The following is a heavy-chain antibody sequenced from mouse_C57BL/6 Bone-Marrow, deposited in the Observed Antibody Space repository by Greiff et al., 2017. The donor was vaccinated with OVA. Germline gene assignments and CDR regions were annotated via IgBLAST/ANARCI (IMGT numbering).Heavy chain of an antibody. CDR1: GYTFTSYW. J-gene: IGHJ1*03. V-gene: IGHV1-55*01. D-gene: IGHD1-1*01. CDR3: ASDYDGSIYWYFDV. CDR2: IYPGSGST. Sequence: QVQLKQSGAELVKPGASVKMSCKASGYTFTSYWITWVKQRPGQGLEWIGDIYPGSGSTNYNEKFKSKATLTVDTSSSTAYMQLSSLTSEDSAVYYCASDYDGSIYWYFDVWGTGTTVTVSS.